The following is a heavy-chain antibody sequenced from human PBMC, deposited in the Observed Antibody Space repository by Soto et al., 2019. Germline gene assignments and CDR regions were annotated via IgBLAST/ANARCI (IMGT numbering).Heavy chain of an antibody. V-gene: IGHV3-23*01. CDR1: GFTFSSYA. J-gene: IGHJ4*02. D-gene: IGHD2-15*01. CDR2: ISGSGGST. Sequence: EVQLLESGGGLVQPGGSLRLSCAASGFTFSSYAMSWVRQAPGKGLEWVSAISGSGGSTYYADSVKGRFTISRDNSKNPLELEMDRLRAEDTGVYYRGKGVAGEGWYYFDYWGPGTLVHVS. CDR3: GKGVAGEGWYYFDY.